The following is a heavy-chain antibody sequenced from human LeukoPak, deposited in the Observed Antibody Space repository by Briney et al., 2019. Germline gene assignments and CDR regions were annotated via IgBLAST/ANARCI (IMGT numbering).Heavy chain of an antibody. D-gene: IGHD3-10*01. CDR1: GFTFSSYG. Sequence: GGSLRLSCEASGFTFSSYGMHWVRQAPGKGPEWVAFIRSDGSNTYYADSVKGRFTISRDNSKNTLYLQMKSLKVEDTSVYYCARVEATYYYGSATPYSPYWGQGSLVTVSS. V-gene: IGHV3-30*02. CDR3: ARVEATYYYGSATPYSPY. CDR2: IRSDGSNT. J-gene: IGHJ4*02.